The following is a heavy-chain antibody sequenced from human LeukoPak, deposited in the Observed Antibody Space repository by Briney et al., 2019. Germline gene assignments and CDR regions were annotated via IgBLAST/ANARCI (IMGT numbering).Heavy chain of an antibody. J-gene: IGHJ4*02. CDR1: GFTVITND. D-gene: IGHD5-24*01. CDR2: LYSDGNT. CDR3: IDLNTKSAGSAPGRFTISSDNSKNTLYLEMNRLSPDDTAVSYCARGVEPLAANTLAY. Sequence: GGPLRLFCAASGFTVITNDMTWVRQAPGKGREWGSVLYSDGNTKYADSVQCRFTISRDNCKNKLYLEMNIRSPEHTALVHYIDLNTKSAGSAPGRFTISSDNSKNTLYLEMNRLSPDDTAVSYCARGVEPLAANTLAYWGQGTLVTVSS. V-gene: IGHV3-53*01.